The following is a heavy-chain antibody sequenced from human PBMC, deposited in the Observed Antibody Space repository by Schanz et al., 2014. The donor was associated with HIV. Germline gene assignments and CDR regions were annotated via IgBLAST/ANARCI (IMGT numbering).Heavy chain of an antibody. J-gene: IGHJ1*01. CDR1: GFIFSSYT. V-gene: IGHV3-21*02. D-gene: IGHD1-26*01. CDR3: ARDSGSYQYFQY. CDR2: ISGNTNYI. Sequence: EVQLLESGGGLVGPGGSLRLSCAASGFIFSSYTMYWIRQSPGKGLEWVASISGNTNYIYYADSVKGRFTISRDNAKNSLYLQMKSLRAEDTAVYYCARDSGSYQYFQYWGQGTPVTVSS.